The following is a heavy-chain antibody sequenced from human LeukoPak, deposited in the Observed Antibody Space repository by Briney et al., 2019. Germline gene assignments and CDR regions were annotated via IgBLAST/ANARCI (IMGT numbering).Heavy chain of an antibody. CDR3: ARLRLRDFDL. J-gene: IGHJ2*01. CDR1: GGSISSYY. Sequence: PSETLSVTCTVSGGSISSYYWSWIRQPPGKGLEWIGYIYYSGSTNYNPSLKSRVTISVDTSKNQFSLKLSSVTAADTAVYYCARLRLRDFDLWGRGTLVTVSS. CDR2: IYYSGST. V-gene: IGHV4-59*08.